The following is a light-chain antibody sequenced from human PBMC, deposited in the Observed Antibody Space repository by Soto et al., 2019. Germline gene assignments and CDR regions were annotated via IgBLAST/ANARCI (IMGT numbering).Light chain of an antibody. J-gene: IGLJ3*02. CDR1: SSNLGAGYD. V-gene: IGLV1-40*01. CDR2: GNR. Sequence: QSVLTQPPSVSGAPGQRVTIPCTGNSSNLGAGYDVHWYQQLPGTAPKLVIYGNRNRPSGVPERFSGSKSGTSASLAITGPPAEDGGDYYCQAYDYSLTASVFGGGTKLTVL. CDR3: QAYDYSLTASV.